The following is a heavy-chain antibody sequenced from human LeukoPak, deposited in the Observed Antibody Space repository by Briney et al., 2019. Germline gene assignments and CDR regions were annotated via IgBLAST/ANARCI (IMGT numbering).Heavy chain of an antibody. Sequence: GASVKVSCKASGYTFTSYDINWVRQATGQGLEWMGWMNPNSGNTGYAQKFQGRVTMTRNTSISTAYMELSSLRSEDTAVYYCARGDNWRTGNCYGMDVWGQGTTVTVSS. D-gene: IGHD1-20*01. CDR3: ARGDNWRTGNCYGMDV. J-gene: IGHJ6*02. V-gene: IGHV1-8*01. CDR1: GYTFTSYD. CDR2: MNPNSGNT.